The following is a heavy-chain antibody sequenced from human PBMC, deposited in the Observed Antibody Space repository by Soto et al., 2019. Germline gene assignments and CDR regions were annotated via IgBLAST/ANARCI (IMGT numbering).Heavy chain of an antibody. CDR2: ISGSGGST. V-gene: IGHV3-23*01. Sequence: EVQLLESGGGLVQPGGSLRLSCAASGFTFSSFAMTWVRQAPGKGLEWVSAISGSGGSTYYADSLKGRFTISRDNSKNTLYLQMNSLRAEDTAVYYCAKDVSIVATIFDYWAQGTLVTVSS. D-gene: IGHD5-12*01. J-gene: IGHJ4*02. CDR1: GFTFSSFA. CDR3: AKDVSIVATIFDY.